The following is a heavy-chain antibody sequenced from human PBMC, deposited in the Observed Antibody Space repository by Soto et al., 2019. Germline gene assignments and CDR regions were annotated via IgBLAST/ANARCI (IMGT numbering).Heavy chain of an antibody. CDR3: ARGRAQTTVTTLAYYYGMDV. J-gene: IGHJ6*02. Sequence: QVQLVQSGAEVKKPGSSVKVSCKASGGTFSSYTISWVRQAPGQGLEWMGRIIPILGIANYAQKFQGRVTITADKSTSTADMELSSLRSEDTAVYYCARGRAQTTVTTLAYYYGMDVWGQGTTVTVSS. D-gene: IGHD4-17*01. CDR2: IIPILGIA. V-gene: IGHV1-69*02. CDR1: GGTFSSYT.